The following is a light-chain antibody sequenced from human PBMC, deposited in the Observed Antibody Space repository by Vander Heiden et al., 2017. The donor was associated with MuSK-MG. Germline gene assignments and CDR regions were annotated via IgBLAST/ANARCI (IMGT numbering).Light chain of an antibody. CDR1: QSVSSY. Sequence: EIVLTQSPATLSLSPGERATLSCRASQSVSSYLAWYQQKPGQAPRLLIYGASNRATGIPARCSGSGSGTDFTLTITSLEPEDFAVYYCQQRSNWLTFGGGTRVEIK. CDR3: QQRSNWLT. CDR2: GAS. J-gene: IGKJ4*01. V-gene: IGKV3-11*01.